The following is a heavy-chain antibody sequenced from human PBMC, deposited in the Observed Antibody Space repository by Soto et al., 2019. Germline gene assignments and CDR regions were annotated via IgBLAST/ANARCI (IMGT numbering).Heavy chain of an antibody. CDR3: ARETAYYDILTGGRRIYYYYGMDV. J-gene: IGHJ6*02. CDR2: MNPNSGNT. CDR1: GYTFTSYD. D-gene: IGHD3-9*01. V-gene: IGHV1-8*01. Sequence: ASVKVSCKASGYTFTSYDINWVRQATGQGLEWMGWMNPNSGNTGYAQKFQGRVTMTRNTSISTAYMKLSSLRSEDTAVYYCARETAYYDILTGGRRIYYYYGMDVWGQGTTVTVSS.